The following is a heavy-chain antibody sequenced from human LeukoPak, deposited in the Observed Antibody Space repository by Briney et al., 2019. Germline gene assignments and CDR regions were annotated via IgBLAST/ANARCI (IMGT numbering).Heavy chain of an antibody. CDR3: ARGVVATHYYYYYYMDV. D-gene: IGHD5-12*01. J-gene: IGHJ6*03. CDR2: MNPKRGNT. Sequence: EASVKVSCKASGYTFTGYYMHWVRQATGQGLEWMGWMNPKRGNTGYAQKFQGRVTITRNTSISTAYMELSSLRSEDTAVYYCARGVVATHYYYYYYMDVWGKGTTVTISS. V-gene: IGHV1-8*03. CDR1: GYTFTGYY.